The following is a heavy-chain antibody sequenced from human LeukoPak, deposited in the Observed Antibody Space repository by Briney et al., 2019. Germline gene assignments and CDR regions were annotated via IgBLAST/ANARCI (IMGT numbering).Heavy chain of an antibody. CDR3: ARDTLEVGATIYHDY. J-gene: IGHJ4*02. V-gene: IGHV7-4-1*02. D-gene: IGHD1-26*01. CDR2: INTNTGNP. CDR1: GYTFTSYD. Sequence: ASVKVSYKASGYTFTSYDIHWVRQAPGQGLEWMGWINTNTGNPTYAQGFTGRFVFSLDTSVSTAYLQISSLKAEDTAVYYCARDTLEVGATIYHDYWGQGTLVTVSS.